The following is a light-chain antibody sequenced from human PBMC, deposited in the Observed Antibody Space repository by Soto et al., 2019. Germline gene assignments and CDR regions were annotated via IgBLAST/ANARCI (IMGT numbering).Light chain of an antibody. CDR1: QSIGKH. CDR2: GAS. V-gene: IGKV1-39*02. Sequence: DIQITQSPSFLSASVVDRVTITCRESQSIGKHLNWYQQKPGKAPKFLIYGASTLQSGVPSRFTGSGSGTDFTLTITRLEPEDFAVYYCQQYGSSPPITFGQGTRLEI. J-gene: IGKJ5*01. CDR3: QQYGSSPPIT.